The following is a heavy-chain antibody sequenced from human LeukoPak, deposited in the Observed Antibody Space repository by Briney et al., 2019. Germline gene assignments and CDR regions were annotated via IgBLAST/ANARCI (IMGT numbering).Heavy chain of an antibody. CDR2: IIPIFGTA. V-gene: IGHV1-69*05. Sequence: SVKVSCKASGYTFTSYGISWVRQAPRQGLEWMGGIIPIFGTANYAQKFQGRVTITTDESTSTAYMELSSLRSEDTAVYYCARVKLRPNYYYYYMDVWGKGTTVTVSS. CDR3: ARVKLRPNYYYYYMDV. J-gene: IGHJ6*03. D-gene: IGHD1-7*01. CDR1: GYTFTSYG.